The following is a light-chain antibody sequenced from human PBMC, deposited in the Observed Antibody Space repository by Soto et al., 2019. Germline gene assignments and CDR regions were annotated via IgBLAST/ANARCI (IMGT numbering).Light chain of an antibody. CDR3: AAWDDSLNGPL. Sequence: QSVLTQPPSASGTPGQRVAISCSGSNSNIGSNPVNWYQHLPGTAPKLLIFSHNQRPLGVPYRFSGSKSGTSASLAISGLQSEDEADYYCAAWDDSLNGPLFGGGTKVTVL. CDR2: SHN. J-gene: IGLJ2*01. CDR1: NSNIGSNP. V-gene: IGLV1-44*01.